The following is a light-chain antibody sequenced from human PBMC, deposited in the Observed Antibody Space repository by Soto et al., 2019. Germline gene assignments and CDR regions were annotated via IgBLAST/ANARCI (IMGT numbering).Light chain of an antibody. CDR3: QQYGGSPMYS. Sequence: EIVLTQSPVTLSLFPGESATLSCRASQSVRTYLAWYQQKPGQAPRLLISDASKRATGIPARFSGSGSGTDFTLTISRLEPEDVAVYYCQQYGGSPMYSFGQGTKLEIK. CDR2: DAS. V-gene: IGKV3-11*01. J-gene: IGKJ2*03. CDR1: QSVRTY.